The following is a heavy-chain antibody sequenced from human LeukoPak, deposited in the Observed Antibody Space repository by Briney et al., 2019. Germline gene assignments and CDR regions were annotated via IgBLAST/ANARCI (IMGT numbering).Heavy chain of an antibody. Sequence: GASVKVSCKASGYTFTGYYMHWVRQAPGQGLEWMGWINPNSGGTNYAQKFQGRVTMTRDTSISTAYMELSRLRSDDTAVYCCARDFPDCSGGSCYSSPPDYWGQGTLVTVSS. V-gene: IGHV1-2*02. J-gene: IGHJ4*02. CDR3: ARDFPDCSGGSCYSSPPDY. CDR1: GYTFTGYY. CDR2: INPNSGGT. D-gene: IGHD2-15*01.